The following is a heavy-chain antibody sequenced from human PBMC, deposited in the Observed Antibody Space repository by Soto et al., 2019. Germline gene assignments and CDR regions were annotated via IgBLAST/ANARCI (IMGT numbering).Heavy chain of an antibody. V-gene: IGHV1-69*19. CDR2: IIPLFGST. CDR1: GATFTKYA. Sequence: QVQLEQSGAEVKMPGSSVTVSCKAYGATFTKYAFNWVRQAPGQGLEWMGGIIPLFGSTNYAERFQGRLTVTTNECTSTVFMELSSLTSDDTAIYYCARDETVIRGVIKRGGGLDLWGQGTTVIVSS. J-gene: IGHJ6*02. CDR3: ARDETVIRGVIKRGGGLDL. D-gene: IGHD3-10*01.